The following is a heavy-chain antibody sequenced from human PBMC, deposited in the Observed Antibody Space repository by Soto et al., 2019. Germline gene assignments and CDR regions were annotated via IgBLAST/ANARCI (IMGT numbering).Heavy chain of an antibody. D-gene: IGHD5-12*01. CDR3: ARDIATRDDF. V-gene: IGHV3-30*09. J-gene: IGHJ4*02. CDR1: GFTLTSSS. Sequence: QVQLVESGGGVVQPGRSLRLSCEASGFTLTSSSMYWVRQAPGKGLEWLAIISYDGVNKYYADSVKGRFAISRDISKNTLYLQVNSLTVYDTAVYYCARDIATRDDFWGQGTLVTVSS. CDR2: ISYDGVNK.